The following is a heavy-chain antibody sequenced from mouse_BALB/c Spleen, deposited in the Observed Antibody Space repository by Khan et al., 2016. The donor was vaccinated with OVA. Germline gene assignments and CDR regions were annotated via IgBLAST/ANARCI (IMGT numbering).Heavy chain of an antibody. CDR1: GYTFTSYW. CDR2: IAPGSGST. CDR3: TRSNYYGSGLYALDY. Sequence: DLVKPGASVKLSCKASGYTFTSYWINWIKQRPGQGLEWIGRIAPGSGSTSHTKMFKAKAILTVDTSSRTAYIQLSSLSSEDSAVYFCTRSNYYGSGLYALDYWGQGTSVIVSS. D-gene: IGHD1-1*01. J-gene: IGHJ4*01. V-gene: IGHV1S41*01.